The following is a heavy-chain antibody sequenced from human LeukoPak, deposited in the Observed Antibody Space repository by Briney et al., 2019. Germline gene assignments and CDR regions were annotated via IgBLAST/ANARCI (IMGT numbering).Heavy chain of an antibody. CDR3: ARVRSAEERAWAY. J-gene: IGHJ4*02. V-gene: IGHV1-2*02. CDR1: GYTFSDFY. CDR2: ITPKSGDT. D-gene: IGHD1-1*01. Sequence: ASVKVSCKASGYTFSDFYTHWVRQAPGQGLEYVGWITPKSGDTYYPQRFQGRVTMTRDASISTAYMELSSLRSDDTAVYFCARVRSAEERAWAYWGQGTLVTVSS.